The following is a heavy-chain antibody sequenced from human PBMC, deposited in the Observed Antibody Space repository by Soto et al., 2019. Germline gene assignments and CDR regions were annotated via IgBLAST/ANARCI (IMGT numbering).Heavy chain of an antibody. CDR3: AKGLRYYYGSGSYDWFDP. D-gene: IGHD3-10*01. V-gene: IGHV3-23*01. J-gene: IGHJ5*02. Sequence: GGSLRLSCAASGFTFSSYAMSWVRQAPGKGLEWVSAISGSGGSTYYADSVKGRFTISRDNSKNTLYLQMNSLRAEDTAVYYCAKGLRYYYGSGSYDWFDPWGQGTLVTVSS. CDR1: GFTFSSYA. CDR2: ISGSGGST.